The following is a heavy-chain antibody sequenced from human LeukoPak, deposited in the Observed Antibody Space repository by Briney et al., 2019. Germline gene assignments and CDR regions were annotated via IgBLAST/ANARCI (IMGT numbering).Heavy chain of an antibody. D-gene: IGHD3-22*01. CDR1: GGSISRGGYY. CDR2: IYYSGST. CDR3: ARLCYDSTYYFDY. Sequence: SETLSLTCTVSGGSISRGGYYWSWIRQHPGKGLEWIGYIYYSGSTYYNPSLKSRVTISVDTSKNQFSLKLSSVTAADTAVYYCARLCYDSTYYFDYCGQGTLVTVSS. J-gene: IGHJ4*02. V-gene: IGHV4-31*03.